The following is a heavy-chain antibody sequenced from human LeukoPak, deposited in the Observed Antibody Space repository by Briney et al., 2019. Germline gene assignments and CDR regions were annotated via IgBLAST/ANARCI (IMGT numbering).Heavy chain of an antibody. J-gene: IGHJ4*02. CDR1: GGSISSSSYY. D-gene: IGHD6-19*01. V-gene: IGHV4-39*07. Sequence: SETLSLTCTVSGGSISSSSYYWGWIRQPPGKGLEWIGSLYYSGSTYYNPSLKGRVTISVDTSKNQFSLKLSSVTAADTAVYYCARDRIAVAGILDYWGQGTLVTVSS. CDR3: ARDRIAVAGILDY. CDR2: LYYSGST.